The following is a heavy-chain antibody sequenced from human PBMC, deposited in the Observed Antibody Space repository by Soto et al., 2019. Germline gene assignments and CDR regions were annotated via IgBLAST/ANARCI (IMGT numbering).Heavy chain of an antibody. D-gene: IGHD6-13*01. Sequence: QVQLQESGPGLVKPSETLSLTCTVSGGSISSYYWSWIRQPPGKGLEWIGYIYYSGSTNHNPSLKSRVTISVDTSKNQFSLKLSSVTAADTAVYYCASGYSSSWYSDYWGQGTLVIVSS. CDR2: IYYSGST. V-gene: IGHV4-59*01. J-gene: IGHJ4*02. CDR1: GGSISSYY. CDR3: ASGYSSSWYSDY.